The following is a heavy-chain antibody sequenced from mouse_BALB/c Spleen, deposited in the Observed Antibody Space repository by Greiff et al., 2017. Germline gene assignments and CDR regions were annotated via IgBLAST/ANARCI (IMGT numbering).Heavy chain of an antibody. V-gene: IGHV1-54*03. Sequence: LVESGAELVRPGTSVKVSCKASGYAFTNYLIEWVKQRPGQGLEWIGVINPGSGGTNYNEKFKGKATLTADKSSSTAYMQLSSLTSDDSAVYFCARGENDGYYGYAMDYWGQGTSVTVSS. CDR3: ARGENDGYYGYAMDY. CDR2: INPGSGGT. D-gene: IGHD2-3*01. J-gene: IGHJ4*01. CDR1: GYAFTNYL.